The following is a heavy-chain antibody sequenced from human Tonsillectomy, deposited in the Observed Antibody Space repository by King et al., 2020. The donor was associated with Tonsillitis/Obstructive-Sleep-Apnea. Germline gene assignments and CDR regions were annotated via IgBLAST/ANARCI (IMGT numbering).Heavy chain of an antibody. CDR1: GFTFSSYW. V-gene: IGHV3-74*01. D-gene: IGHD3-3*01. CDR3: ARSRGGDFWSGYYNWFDP. J-gene: IGHJ5*02. CDR2: INSDGSST. Sequence: VQLVESGGGLVQPGGSLRLSCAASGFTFSSYWMHWVRHAPGKGLVWVSRINSDGSSTSYADSVKGRFTISRGNAKNTLYPQMNSLRAEDTAVYYCARSRGGDFWSGYYNWFDPWGQGTLVTVSS.